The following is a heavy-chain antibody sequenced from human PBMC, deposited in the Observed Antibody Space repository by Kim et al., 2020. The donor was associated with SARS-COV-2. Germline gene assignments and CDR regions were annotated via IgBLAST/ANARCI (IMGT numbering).Heavy chain of an antibody. D-gene: IGHD2-15*01. CDR2: ISTGGGAT. Sequence: GGSLRLSCAASGFTFSSNAMNWVRQAPGKGLEWVSAISTGGGATYYADSVRGRFTISRDNSKNSLYLQMNSLRAEDTAVYYCAKDPKYCSSGSCFGCWGQGTLVTVSS. CDR3: AKDPKYCSSGSCFGC. CDR1: GFTFSSNA. V-gene: IGHV3-23*01. J-gene: IGHJ5*01.